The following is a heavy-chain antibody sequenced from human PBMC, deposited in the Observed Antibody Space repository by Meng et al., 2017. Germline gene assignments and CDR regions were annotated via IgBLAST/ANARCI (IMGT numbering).Heavy chain of an antibody. CDR1: GGSISSSNW. CDR3: ARIGDWGSTRYFDY. CDR2: IYHSGST. Sequence: VQLRGSGPGPVKPSGTLSLPCAVSGGSISSSNWWSWVRQPPGKGLEWIGEIYHSGSTNYNPSLKSQVTISVGKSKNQFSLKLSSVTAADTAVYYCARIGDWGSTRYFDYWGQGTLVTVSS. V-gene: IGHV4-4*02. D-gene: IGHD7-27*01. J-gene: IGHJ4*02.